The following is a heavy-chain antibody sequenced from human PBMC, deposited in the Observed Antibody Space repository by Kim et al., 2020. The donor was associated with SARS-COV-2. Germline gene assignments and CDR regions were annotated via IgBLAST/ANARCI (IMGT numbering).Heavy chain of an antibody. CDR2: IYYSGST. J-gene: IGHJ4*02. V-gene: IGHV4-31*03. CDR1: GGSISSGGYY. CDR3: ARATEGGAVVVPADLFDC. D-gene: IGHD2-2*01. Sequence: SETLSLTCTVSGGSISSGGYYWSWIRQHPGKGLEWIGYIYYSGSTYYNPSLKSRVTISVDTSKNQFSLKLSSVTAADTAVYYCARATEGGAVVVPADLFDCWGQGTLVTVSS.